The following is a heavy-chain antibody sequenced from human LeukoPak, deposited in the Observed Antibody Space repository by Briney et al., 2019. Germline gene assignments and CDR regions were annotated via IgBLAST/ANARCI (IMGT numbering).Heavy chain of an antibody. J-gene: IGHJ5*02. CDR3: ARTGDYSRSTGGWFDP. Sequence: PSATLSLTCTVLGDSINSHYWSWVRQAPGKGLEWIGYIFYSGNTNYSPSLKSRVTISIDTSKKQFSLRLTSVTTADTAVYFCARTGDYSRSTGGWFDPWGQGTLVTVSS. CDR2: IFYSGNT. V-gene: IGHV4-59*11. D-gene: IGHD4-11*01. CDR1: GDSINSHY.